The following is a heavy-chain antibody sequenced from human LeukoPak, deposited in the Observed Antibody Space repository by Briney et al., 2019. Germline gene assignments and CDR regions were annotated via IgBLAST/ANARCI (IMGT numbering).Heavy chain of an antibody. CDR2: VFYSRDS. CDR3: ARVNPLGYFDQ. V-gene: IGHV4-59*13. J-gene: IGHJ4*02. CDR1: GGFTSAYY. Sequence: KPSETLSLTCTVSGGFTSAYYWSWVRQPQGKVLEWIGSVFYSRDSNYNPSLTRRVAMSVDTSKSHFSLKLTSVIAADTAVYYCARVNPLGYFDQWGQGTLVAVSS.